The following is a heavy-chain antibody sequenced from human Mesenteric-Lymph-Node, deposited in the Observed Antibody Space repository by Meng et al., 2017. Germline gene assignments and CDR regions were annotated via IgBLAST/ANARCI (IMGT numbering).Heavy chain of an antibody. CDR3: ARTLPRRYYYDSSGYYLKRFDY. V-gene: IGHV4-61*01. Sequence: SETLSLTCTVSGGSVSSNSYYWSWIRQPPGKGPEWVGYMFYSGSTNYNPSLKSRVTLSVDTSKNQFSLKLSSVTAADTAVYYCARTLPRRYYYDSSGYYLKRFDYWGQGTLVTVSS. CDR1: GGSVSSNSYY. D-gene: IGHD3-22*01. CDR2: MFYSGST. J-gene: IGHJ4*02.